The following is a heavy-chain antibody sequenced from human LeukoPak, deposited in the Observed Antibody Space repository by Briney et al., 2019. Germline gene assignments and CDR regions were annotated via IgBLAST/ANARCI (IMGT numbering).Heavy chain of an antibody. V-gene: IGHV4-61*05. CDR2: IYYSGST. Sequence: PSETLSLTCTVSGGSISSSSYYWGWIRQPPGKGLEWIGYIYYSGSTNYNPSLKSRVTISVDTSKNQFSLKLSSVTAADTAVYYCARANFYYDSSGYNWFDPWGQGTLVTVSS. D-gene: IGHD3-22*01. CDR3: ARANFYYDSSGYNWFDP. CDR1: GGSISSSSYY. J-gene: IGHJ5*02.